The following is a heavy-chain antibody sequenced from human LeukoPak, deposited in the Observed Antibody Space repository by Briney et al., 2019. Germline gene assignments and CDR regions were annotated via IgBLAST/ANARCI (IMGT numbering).Heavy chain of an antibody. CDR2: IYTCGST. Sequence: SETLSLTCTVSGGSISSGSYYWSWIRQPAGKGLEWIGRIYTCGSTNYNPSLKSRVTISVDTSKNQFSLKLSSVTAADTAVYYCAKGAYDSSGNDAFDIWGQGTMVTVSS. D-gene: IGHD3-22*01. CDR3: AKGAYDSSGNDAFDI. CDR1: GGSISSGSYY. J-gene: IGHJ3*02. V-gene: IGHV4-61*02.